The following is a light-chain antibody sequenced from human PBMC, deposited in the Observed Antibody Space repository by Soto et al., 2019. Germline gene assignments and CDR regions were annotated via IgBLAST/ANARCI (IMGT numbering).Light chain of an antibody. Sequence: DIQMTQSPSSLSASVGDRVTITCRASQSISSYLNWYQQKPGKAPKLLIYAASSLQSGVPSRFSGSGSGTDFTLTISSXQPEDFATYYCQQSYSTLTFGGGTKVEIK. CDR1: QSISSY. V-gene: IGKV1-39*01. CDR2: AAS. J-gene: IGKJ4*01. CDR3: QQSYSTLT.